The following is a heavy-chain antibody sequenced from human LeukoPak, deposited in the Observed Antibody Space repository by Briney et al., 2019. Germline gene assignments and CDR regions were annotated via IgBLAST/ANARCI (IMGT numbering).Heavy chain of an antibody. Sequence: SETLSLTCTVSGVSIISNDYYWSWIRQSPGKGLEWIGYIYNSGSTYYNPSLRSRFTISLDTSKSQFSLKVNSVTAADTAMYYCARETRRGPYYYFDYWGQGTLVTVSS. V-gene: IGHV4-30-4*01. CDR3: ARETRRGPYYYFDY. CDR2: IYNSGST. J-gene: IGHJ4*02. D-gene: IGHD3-10*01. CDR1: GVSIISNDYY.